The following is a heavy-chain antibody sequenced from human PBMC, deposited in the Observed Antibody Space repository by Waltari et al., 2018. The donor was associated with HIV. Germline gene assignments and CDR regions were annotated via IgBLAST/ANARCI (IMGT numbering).Heavy chain of an antibody. J-gene: IGHJ4*02. CDR1: GGSIRSSTYY. CDR3: TRLSIVVVTAIDF. Sequence: QLQLPESGPGLVKLSETLSLTSTVSGGSIRSSTYYWGWVRQPPGKGLEWLGNLYYSGSTYYNPSLKSRVTISVDTSKNQFSLKLSSVTAADTAVYYCTRLSIVVVTAIDFWGQGTLVTVSS. V-gene: IGHV4-39*01. D-gene: IGHD2-21*02. CDR2: LYYSGST.